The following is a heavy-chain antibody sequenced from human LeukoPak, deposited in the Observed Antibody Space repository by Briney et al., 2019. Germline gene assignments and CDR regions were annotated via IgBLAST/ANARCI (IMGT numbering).Heavy chain of an antibody. V-gene: IGHV3-23*01. CDR1: GFTFSSYA. CDR3: AKLHTVQLRLWFGELLSYLQH. Sequence: GGSLRLSCAASGFTFSSYAMSWVRQAPGKGLEWVSAISGSGGSTYYADSVKGRFTISRDNSKNTLYLQMNSLRAEDTAVYYCAKLHTVQLRLWFGELLSYLQHWGQGTLVTVSS. D-gene: IGHD3-10*01. J-gene: IGHJ1*01. CDR2: ISGSGGST.